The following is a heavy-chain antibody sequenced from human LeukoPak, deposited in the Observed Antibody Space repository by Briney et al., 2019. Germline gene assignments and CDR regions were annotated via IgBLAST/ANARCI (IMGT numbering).Heavy chain of an antibody. CDR3: ARKWAKLPAQEYYFDR. V-gene: IGHV1-2*02. CDR2: INPNGGGT. CDR1: GYTFTGYY. J-gene: IGHJ4*02. D-gene: IGHD1-26*01. Sequence: GASVKVSCKASGYTFTGYYMHWVRQAPGQGLEWMGWINPNGGGTNYAQKFQGRVTMTRDTSISTASMELSRLRSDDTAVYYCARKWAKLPAQEYYFDRWGQGTLVTVSS.